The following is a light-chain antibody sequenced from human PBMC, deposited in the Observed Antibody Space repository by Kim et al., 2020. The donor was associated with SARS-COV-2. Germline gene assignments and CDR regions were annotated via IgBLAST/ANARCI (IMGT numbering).Light chain of an antibody. CDR1: QSLLHSNGYNY. V-gene: IGKV2-28*01. J-gene: IGKJ1*01. CDR3: MQALQTPR. Sequence: DIVMTQSPLSLPVTPGEPASISCRSSQSLLHSNGYNYLDWYLQKPVQSPQLLIYLGSNRASGVPDRFSGSGSGTDFTLKISRVEAGDVGVYDCMQALQTPRFGQGTKVDIK. CDR2: LGS.